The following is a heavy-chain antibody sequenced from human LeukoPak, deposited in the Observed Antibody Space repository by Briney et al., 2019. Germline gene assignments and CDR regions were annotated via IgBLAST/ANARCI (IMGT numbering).Heavy chain of an antibody. CDR2: ISVYNGNT. CDR3: ARGYCSSATCRHFDY. J-gene: IGHJ4*02. Sequence: GESLKISCKGSGYIFTNYWISWVRQAPGQGLEWMGWISVYNGNTNYAQKLQGRVTMTADTSTTTAYMELRNPRSDDTAVHYCARGYCSSATCRHFDYWGQGALVTVSS. CDR1: GYIFTNYW. D-gene: IGHD2-2*01. V-gene: IGHV1-18*04.